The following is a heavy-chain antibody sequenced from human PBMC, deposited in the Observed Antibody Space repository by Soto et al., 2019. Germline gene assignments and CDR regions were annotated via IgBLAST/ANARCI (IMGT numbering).Heavy chain of an antibody. D-gene: IGHD3-3*01. J-gene: IGHJ3*02. V-gene: IGHV3-23*01. CDR2: ITKTGRST. CDR3: TKDGDAYDFAFDK. Sequence: GGSLRLSCATSGFSFSNSGMNWVRQAPGKGLEWVSGITKTGRSTFIADSVRGRFTISRDNLKNIMYLQMNSLRVDDTALYYCTKDGDAYDFAFDKWGQGTMVTVS. CDR1: GFSFSNSG.